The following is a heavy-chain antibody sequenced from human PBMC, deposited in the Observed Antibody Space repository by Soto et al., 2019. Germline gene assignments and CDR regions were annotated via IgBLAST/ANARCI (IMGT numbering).Heavy chain of an antibody. CDR2: IIPIFGTA. CDR1: GGTFSSYA. Sequence: SVKVSCKASGGTFSSYAISWVRQAPGQGLEWMGGIIPIFGTANYAQKFQGRVTITADESTSTAYMELSSLRSEDTAVYYCASGIAAAGIGGFEYWGQGTLVTVSS. D-gene: IGHD6-13*01. V-gene: IGHV1-69*13. CDR3: ASGIAAAGIGGFEY. J-gene: IGHJ4*02.